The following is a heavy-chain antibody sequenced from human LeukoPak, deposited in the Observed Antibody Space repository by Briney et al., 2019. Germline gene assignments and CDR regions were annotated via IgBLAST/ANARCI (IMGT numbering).Heavy chain of an antibody. V-gene: IGHV4-61*02. D-gene: IGHD6-13*01. CDR2: FYTSGST. CDR3: ARDGAAAATFDY. Sequence: SETLSLTCTVSGGSISSSSYYWSWIRQPAGKGLEWIGRFYTSGSTNYNPSLKSRVTMSVDTSKNQFSLKLSSVTAADTAVYYCARDGAAAATFDYWGQGTLVTVSS. CDR1: GGSISSSSYY. J-gene: IGHJ4*02.